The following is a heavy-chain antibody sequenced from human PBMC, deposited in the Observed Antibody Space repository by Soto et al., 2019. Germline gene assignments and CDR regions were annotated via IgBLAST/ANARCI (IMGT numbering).Heavy chain of an antibody. CDR2: ISSSSTHT. D-gene: IGHD1-1*01. V-gene: IGHV3-21*01. J-gene: IGHJ4*02. Sequence: GGSLRLSCAASGFTFSSYSMNWVRQAPGKGLEWVSSISSSSTHTHYADSVKGRFTISRDNAKNSLYLQMNSLRAEDTAVYYCGRASDTTGWFPLDYWGQGSLLTVSS. CDR3: GRASDTTGWFPLDY. CDR1: GFTFSSYS.